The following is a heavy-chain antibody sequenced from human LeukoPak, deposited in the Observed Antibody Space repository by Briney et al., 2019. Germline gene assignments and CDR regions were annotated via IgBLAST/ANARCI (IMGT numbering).Heavy chain of an antibody. V-gene: IGHV3-30*02. CDR3: AKDMGTVTKFDY. Sequence: GGSLRLSCAPSGFTFSHYGMHWVRQAPGKGLEWVAFIRSDGSNKYYADSVRGRFTISRDNSKNTLYLQMNSLRAEDTAVYYCAKDMGTVTKFDYRGQGTLVTVSS. D-gene: IGHD4-17*01. J-gene: IGHJ4*02. CDR2: IRSDGSNK. CDR1: GFTFSHYG.